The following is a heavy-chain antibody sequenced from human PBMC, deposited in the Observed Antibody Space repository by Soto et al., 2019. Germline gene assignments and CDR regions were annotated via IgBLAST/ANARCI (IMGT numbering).Heavy chain of an antibody. CDR2: ISGSGGST. D-gene: IGHD3-9*01. J-gene: IGHJ4*02. CDR1: GFTFSSYA. V-gene: IGHV3-23*01. Sequence: GGSLRLSCAASGFTFSSYAMSWVRQAPGKGLEWVSAISGSGGSTYYADSVKGRFTISRDNSKNTLYLQMNSLRAEDTAVYYCAKFPYYDILTGYYGKTFDYWGQGTLVTVS. CDR3: AKFPYYDILTGYYGKTFDY.